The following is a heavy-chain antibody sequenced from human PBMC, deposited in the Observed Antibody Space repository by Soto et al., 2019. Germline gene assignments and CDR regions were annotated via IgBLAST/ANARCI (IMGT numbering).Heavy chain of an antibody. V-gene: IGHV3-23*01. CDR3: ARLPKGSTVTS. Sequence: EVQLLESGGGLVQRGGSLRLSCAASKFTFSTYAMTWVRQAPGKGLEWVSDISGSGDNTYYADSVKGRFTISRDNSKSTLYLQMNSLRAEDTAVYYCARLPKGSTVTSWGQGTLVTVSS. J-gene: IGHJ4*02. CDR1: KFTFSTYA. D-gene: IGHD4-17*01. CDR2: ISGSGDNT.